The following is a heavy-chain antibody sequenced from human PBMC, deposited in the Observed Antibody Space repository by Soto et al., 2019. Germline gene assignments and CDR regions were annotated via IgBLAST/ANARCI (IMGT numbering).Heavy chain of an antibody. J-gene: IGHJ5*02. V-gene: IGHV3-30-3*02. CDR2: IKSDGTTA. Sequence: QVKLVESGGGVVQPGRSRRLSCVTSGFTVRSYGMHWVRQSPGKGLEWVAVIKSDGTTADYIESVKGRFVISRDNSKKTVYLQMNNLRPEDTGIYYCAKPRSSLEWPPFDPWGQGTLVTVSS. CDR3: AKPRSSLEWPPFDP. CDR1: GFTVRSYG. D-gene: IGHD3-3*01.